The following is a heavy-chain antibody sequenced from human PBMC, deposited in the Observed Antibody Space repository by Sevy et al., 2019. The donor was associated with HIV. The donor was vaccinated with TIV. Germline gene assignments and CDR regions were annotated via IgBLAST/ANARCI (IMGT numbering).Heavy chain of an antibody. D-gene: IGHD3-22*01. V-gene: IGHV3-30-3*01. CDR2: ISYDGSNK. Sequence: GGSLRLSCAASGFTFSSYAMHWVRQAPGKGLEWVAVISYDGSNKYYADSVKGRFTISRDNSKNTLYLQMNSLRAEETAVYYCAREGDYDSSGYYYGSGFDIWGQGTMVTVSS. CDR3: AREGDYDSSGYYYGSGFDI. J-gene: IGHJ3*02. CDR1: GFTFSSYA.